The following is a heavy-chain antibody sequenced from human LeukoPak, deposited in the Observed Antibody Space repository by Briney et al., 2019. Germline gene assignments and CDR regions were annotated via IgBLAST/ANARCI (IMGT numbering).Heavy chain of an antibody. V-gene: IGHV1-3*04. J-gene: IGHJ4*02. Sequence: DSVKVSCKASGYTFTSYIMHWVRQAPGQRLEWMGWINTGKGDTRSLQKFQGRVTMTRDTSANTAYMELRSLRSEDTAVYYCAPRIGGYFDYWGQGTLVTVSS. CDR2: INTGKGDT. CDR1: GYTFTSYI. D-gene: IGHD3-16*01. CDR3: APRIGGYFDY.